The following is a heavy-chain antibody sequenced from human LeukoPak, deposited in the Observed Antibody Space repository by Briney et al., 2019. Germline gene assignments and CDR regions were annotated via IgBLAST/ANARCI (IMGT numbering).Heavy chain of an antibody. V-gene: IGHV3-21*01. CDR2: ISSSSSYI. CDR3: ARDKGSGSYDAFDI. Sequence: GGSLRLSCAASGFTFSSYSMNWVRQAPGKGLEWVSSISSSSSYIYYADSVKGRLTISRDNAKNSLYPQMNSLRAEDTAVYYCARDKGSGSYDAFDIWGQGTMVTVSS. CDR1: GFTFSSYS. D-gene: IGHD3-10*01. J-gene: IGHJ3*02.